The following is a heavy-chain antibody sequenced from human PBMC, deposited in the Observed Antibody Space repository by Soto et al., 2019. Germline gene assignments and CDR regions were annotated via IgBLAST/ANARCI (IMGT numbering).Heavy chain of an antibody. Sequence: EVHLLESGGGLVQPGGSLRLSYAASGFTFSSYTLNWVRRAPGKGLEWVATSSDRRAGNTHYSDSVRGRFTLSRDYSRNILFLQMDSLRADDTALYYCTTWLTAHFDYWGRGTQVTVSS. CDR2: SSDRRAGNT. CDR3: TTWLTAHFDY. J-gene: IGHJ4*02. V-gene: IGHV3-23*01. D-gene: IGHD2-21*02. CDR1: GFTFSSYT.